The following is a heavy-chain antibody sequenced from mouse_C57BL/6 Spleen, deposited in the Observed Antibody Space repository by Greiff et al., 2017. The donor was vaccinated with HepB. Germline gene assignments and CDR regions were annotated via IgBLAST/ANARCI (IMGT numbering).Heavy chain of an antibody. Sequence: QVQLQQSGAELVRPGASVKLSCKASGYTFTDYYINWVKQRPGQGLEWIARIYPGSGNTYYNEKFKGKATLTAEKSSSTAYMQLSSLTSEDSAVYFCATDYEVYFDYWGQGTTLTVSS. CDR3: ATDYEVYFDY. D-gene: IGHD1-1*01. J-gene: IGHJ2*01. CDR1: GYTFTDYY. V-gene: IGHV1-76*01. CDR2: IYPGSGNT.